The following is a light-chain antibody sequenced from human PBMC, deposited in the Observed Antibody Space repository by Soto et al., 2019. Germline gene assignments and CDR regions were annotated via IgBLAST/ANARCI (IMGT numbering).Light chain of an antibody. Sequence: QSALAQPRSVSGSPGQLLTISCTGTSSDVDDYRYVSWYQQYPGKAPKSVIYDGTKRPSGVPDRFSGSNSGNTASLTISGLQAEDEDDYYCCSYVTSPEIFGTGTKVTVL. CDR3: CSYVTSPEI. J-gene: IGLJ1*01. CDR1: SSDVDDYRY. V-gene: IGLV2-11*01. CDR2: DGT.